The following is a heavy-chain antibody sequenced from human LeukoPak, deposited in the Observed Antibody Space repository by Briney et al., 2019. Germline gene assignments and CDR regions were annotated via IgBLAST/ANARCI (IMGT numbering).Heavy chain of an antibody. D-gene: IGHD2-2*01. V-gene: IGHV1-18*01. Sequence: ASVKVSCKASGYTFTSYVISWVRQAPGQGLEWMGWISAYNGNTNYAQKLQDRVTMTTDASTSTAYMELRSLRSDDTAVYFCAREGCSNTSCFYFDSWGQGTLVTVSS. CDR1: GYTFTSYV. CDR2: ISAYNGNT. CDR3: AREGCSNTSCFYFDS. J-gene: IGHJ4*02.